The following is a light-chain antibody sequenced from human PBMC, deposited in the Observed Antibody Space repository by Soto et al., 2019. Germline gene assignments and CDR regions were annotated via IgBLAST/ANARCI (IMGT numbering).Light chain of an antibody. V-gene: IGLV2-23*01. J-gene: IGLJ3*02. CDR2: DAT. CDR3: CSFAGSATWV. CDR1: SSDVGSYKF. Sequence: QSALTQPASVSGSPGQSITISCTGTSSDVGSYKFVSWYQQHPGKAPKLMIYDATERPSGVSHRFSGFKSGNTASLTISGLQAEDEADYYCCSFAGSATWVFGGGTKLTVL.